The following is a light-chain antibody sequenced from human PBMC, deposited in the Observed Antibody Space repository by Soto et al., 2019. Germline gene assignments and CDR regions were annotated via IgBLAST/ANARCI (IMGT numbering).Light chain of an antibody. CDR2: GNS. CDR1: SSNIGAGYD. CDR3: QSYDSSLSAWV. V-gene: IGLV1-40*01. J-gene: IGLJ3*02. Sequence: QSVLTQPPSVSGAPGQTVTISCTGSSSNIGAGYDVHWYQQLPGTVPKLLIYGNSNRPSGVPDRFSGSKSGTSASLAITGLQAEDEADYYCQSYDSSLSAWVFGGGTKLTVL.